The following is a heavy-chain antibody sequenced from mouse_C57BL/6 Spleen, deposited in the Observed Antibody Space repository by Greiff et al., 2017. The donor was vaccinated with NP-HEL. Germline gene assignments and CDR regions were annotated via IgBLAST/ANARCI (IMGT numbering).Heavy chain of an antibody. CDR2: IWRGGST. D-gene: IGHD1-2*01. J-gene: IGHJ3*01. V-gene: IGHV2-2*01. CDR1: GFSLTSYG. CDR3: ARDGLYGGFAY. Sequence: QVQLQQSGPGLVQPSQRLSITCTASGFSLTSYGVHWVRQSPGKGLEWLGVIWRGGSTDYNEAFISRLGISNVNSKSLAFFKMNRLQADDTAIYYCARDGLYGGFAYWGQGTLVTVSA.